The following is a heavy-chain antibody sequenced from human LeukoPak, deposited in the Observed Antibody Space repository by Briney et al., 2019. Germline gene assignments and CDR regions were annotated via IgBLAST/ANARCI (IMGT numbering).Heavy chain of an antibody. CDR1: GFIFDTHD. CDR2: IRSDGFHT. D-gene: IGHD1-26*01. CDR3: AKPSGSGVDY. J-gene: IGHJ4*02. Sequence: GGSPRLSCGASGFIFDTHDMHWVRQAPGKGLEWVAFIRSDGFHTYYADSVKGRFTITRDNSKNTLYLQMNSLRFEDMAVYYCAKPSGSGVDYWGRGTRVTVSS. V-gene: IGHV3-30*02.